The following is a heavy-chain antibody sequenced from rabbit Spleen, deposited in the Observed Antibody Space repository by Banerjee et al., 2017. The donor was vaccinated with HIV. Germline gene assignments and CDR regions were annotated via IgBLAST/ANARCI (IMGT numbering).Heavy chain of an antibody. CDR2: IYNGDGST. V-gene: IGHV1S40*01. CDR3: ARSPGSGNGYANDL. Sequence: QQLVESGGGLVKPGASLTLTCKASGFSFSSGYDMCWVRQAPGKGPEWIACIYNGDGSTYYANWAKGRFTMSKTSSTVDLKMTSLTAADTATYFCARSPGSGNGYANDLWGPGTLVTVS. D-gene: IGHD6-1*01. CDR1: GFSFSSGYD. J-gene: IGHJ4*01.